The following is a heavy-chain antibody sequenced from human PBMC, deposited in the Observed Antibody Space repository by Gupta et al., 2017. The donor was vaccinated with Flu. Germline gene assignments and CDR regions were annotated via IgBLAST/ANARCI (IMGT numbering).Heavy chain of an antibody. CDR1: GFTFSNAW. CDR3: TTDRRWGGASVSPW. J-gene: IGHJ4*02. CDR2: IKSNADGGTT. D-gene: IGHD3-16*01. V-gene: IGHV3-15*01. Sequence: EVQLVESGGGLVKPGGSLRLSCAASGFTFSNAWMSWVRQAPRKGLEWVGRIKSNADGGTTDYAAPVKGRFTISRDDSKNTLYLQMNSLKTEDTAVYYCTTDRRWGGASVSPWWGQGTLVTVSS.